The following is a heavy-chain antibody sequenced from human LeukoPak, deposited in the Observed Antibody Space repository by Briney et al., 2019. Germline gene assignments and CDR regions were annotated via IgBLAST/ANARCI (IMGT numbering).Heavy chain of an antibody. CDR3: ARDSSSSWYGNRFDP. CDR2: IYTSGST. V-gene: IGHV4-4*07. D-gene: IGHD6-13*01. Sequence: PSETLSLTCTVSGGSISSYYWSWIRQPAGKGLEWIGRIYTSGSTNYNPSLKSRVTMSVDTSKNQFSLKLSSVTAADTAVYYCARDSSSSWYGNRFDPWGQGTLVTVSS. CDR1: GGSISSYY. J-gene: IGHJ5*02.